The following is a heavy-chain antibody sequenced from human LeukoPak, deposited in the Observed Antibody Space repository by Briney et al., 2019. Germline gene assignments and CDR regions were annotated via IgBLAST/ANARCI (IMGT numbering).Heavy chain of an antibody. D-gene: IGHD5-18*01. CDR3: ARATPTAMFDY. J-gene: IGHJ4*02. CDR2: IYTSGST. CDR1: GGSISNYY. V-gene: IGHV4-4*07. Sequence: SETLSLTCTVSGGSISNYYWSWIRQPAGKGLEWIGRIYTSGSTNYNPSLKSRVTMSVDTSKNQFSLKLRSLTAADTAVYYCARATPTAMFDYWGQGTLVTVSS.